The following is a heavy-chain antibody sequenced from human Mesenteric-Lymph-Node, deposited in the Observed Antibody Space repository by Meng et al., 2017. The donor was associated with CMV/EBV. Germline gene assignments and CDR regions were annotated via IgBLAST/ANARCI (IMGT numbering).Heavy chain of an antibody. Sequence: GSLRLSCYVSAGFITNYYWSWIRQPPGKGLEWIGYMFYNERTYYNPTLKGRVTMSVDTSKSLFSLRLDSVTAADTAVYYCAGTLYPQPYLNLFHPWGQGTLVTVSS. CDR2: MFYNERT. CDR3: AGTLYPQPYLNLFHP. D-gene: IGHD2/OR15-2a*01. V-gene: IGHV4-59*01. CDR1: AGFITNYY. J-gene: IGHJ5*02.